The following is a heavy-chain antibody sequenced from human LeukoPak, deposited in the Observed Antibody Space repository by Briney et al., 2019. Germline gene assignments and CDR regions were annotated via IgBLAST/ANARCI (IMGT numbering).Heavy chain of an antibody. D-gene: IGHD6-13*01. CDR2: IYYSGST. CDR1: GGSISSSSYY. J-gene: IGHJ5*02. CDR3: ARGFVAAAGTRGWFDP. V-gene: IGHV4-39*07. Sequence: PSETLSLTCTVSGGSISSSSYYWGWIRQPPGKGLEWIGSIYYSGSTYYNPSLKSRVAISVDTSKNQFSLKLSSVTAADTAVYYCARGFVAAAGTRGWFDPWGQGTLVTVSS.